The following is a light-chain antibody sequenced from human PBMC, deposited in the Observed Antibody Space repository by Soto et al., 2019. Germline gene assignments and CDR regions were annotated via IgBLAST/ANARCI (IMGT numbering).Light chain of an antibody. CDR1: QSVSSN. CDR3: QQHNNWPPWT. V-gene: IGKV3-15*01. CDR2: GAS. J-gene: IGKJ1*01. Sequence: EIVMTQSPATLSVSPGDRATLSCRASQSVSSNLAWYQQKPGQAPRLLMYGASTRTTVIPDRFSGSGSGTEFTLTISSLQSEDFAVYYCQQHNNWPPWTFGQGTKVEIK.